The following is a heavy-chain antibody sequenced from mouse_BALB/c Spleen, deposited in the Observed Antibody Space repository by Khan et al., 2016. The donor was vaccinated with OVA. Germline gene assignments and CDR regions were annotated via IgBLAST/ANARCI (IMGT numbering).Heavy chain of an antibody. V-gene: IGHV5-6-4*01. CDR1: GFTFSSYT. CDR3: TRDGELRLEGYAMDY. Sequence: EVELVESGGGLVKPSGSLTLSCAASGFTFSSYTMSWVRQTPEKRLEWLATISSGGSYTYYPDIVTGRFTITRDNDKNNLYVQLRSMRSEATAMYCCTRDGELRLEGYAMDYWGQGTSVTVSS. CDR2: ISSGGSYT. J-gene: IGHJ4*01. D-gene: IGHD2-4*01.